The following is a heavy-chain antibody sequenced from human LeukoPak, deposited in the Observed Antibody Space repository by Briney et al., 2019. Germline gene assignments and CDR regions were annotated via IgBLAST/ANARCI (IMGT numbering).Heavy chain of an antibody. CDR2: INHSGCT. V-gene: IGHV4-34*01. CDR1: GGSFSGYY. CDR3: ARAYGSGRGLFYYYYMDV. Sequence: SETLSLTCAVYGGSFSGYYWSWIRQPPGKGLEWIGEINHSGCTNYNPSLKSRVTISVDTSKNQFSLKLSSVTAADTAVYYCARAYGSGRGLFYYYYMDVWGKGTTVTVSS. J-gene: IGHJ6*03. D-gene: IGHD3-10*01.